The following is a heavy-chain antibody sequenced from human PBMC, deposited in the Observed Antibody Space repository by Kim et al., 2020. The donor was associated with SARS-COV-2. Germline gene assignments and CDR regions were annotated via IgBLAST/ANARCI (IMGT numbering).Heavy chain of an antibody. V-gene: IGHV3-15*01. D-gene: IGHD3-9*01. Sequence: GGSLRLSCAASGFTFSNARMSWVRQAPGKGLEWVGRIKSKNDGGATEYAAPLKGRFTISRDDSKNTLYLQMNSLKTEDTAVYYCTTLLRYFDWLAVKYYYYGMDVWGQGTTVTVSS. CDR3: TTLLRYFDWLAVKYYYYGMDV. CDR2: IKSKNDGGAT. CDR1: GFTFSNAR. J-gene: IGHJ6*02.